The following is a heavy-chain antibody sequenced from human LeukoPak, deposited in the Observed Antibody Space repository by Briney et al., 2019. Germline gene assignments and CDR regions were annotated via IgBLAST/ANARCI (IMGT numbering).Heavy chain of an antibody. D-gene: IGHD3-10*01. J-gene: IGHJ5*02. CDR2: IHYTGST. Sequence: SETPSLTCAVYGGSFSGYYWSWIRQPPGKGLECIGYIHYTGSTNYNPSLKSRVTISVDTSKSQFSLKLSSVTAADTAIYYCARGGYYGSGNDFRFDPWGQGTLVTVSS. CDR3: ARGGYYGSGNDFRFDP. CDR1: GGSFSGYY. V-gene: IGHV4-59*01.